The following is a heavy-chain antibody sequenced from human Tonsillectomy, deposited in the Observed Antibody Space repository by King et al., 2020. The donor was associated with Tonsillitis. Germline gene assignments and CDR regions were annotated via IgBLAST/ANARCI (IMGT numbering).Heavy chain of an antibody. CDR2: ISASGDIT. CDR1: GFTFTTFA. V-gene: IGHV3-23*04. Sequence: VQLVESGGGLVQPGGSLRLSCAASGFTFTTFAMSWVRQAPGKWLEWVSSISASGDITYYADSVKGRFTISRDNSKNTLFLQVNTLRAEDTAVYYCAKITDFDFRLDPWGQGTLVTVSS. D-gene: IGHD3/OR15-3a*01. CDR3: AKITDFDFRLDP. J-gene: IGHJ5*02.